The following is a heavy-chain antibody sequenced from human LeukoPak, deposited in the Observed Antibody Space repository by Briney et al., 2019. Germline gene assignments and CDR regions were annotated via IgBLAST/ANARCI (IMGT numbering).Heavy chain of an antibody. CDR3: ARGSNWLDP. J-gene: IGHJ5*02. Sequence: SETLSLICNVPGDSINNYYWSWVRQPPGKGLEWIGYIYYSGSTNYNPTLKSRVTISKDPSKKQVALKLPSVTAADTAVYYCARGSNWLDPWGQGTLVTVSS. V-gene: IGHV4-59*01. CDR2: IYYSGST. D-gene: IGHD6-6*01. CDR1: GDSINNYY.